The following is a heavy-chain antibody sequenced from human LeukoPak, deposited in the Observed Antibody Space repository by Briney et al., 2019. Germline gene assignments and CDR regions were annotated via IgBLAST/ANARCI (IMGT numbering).Heavy chain of an antibody. D-gene: IGHD3-22*01. Sequence: SGTLSLTCTVSGGSISSGDYYWSWIRQPPGKGLEWIGYIYYSGSTYYNPSLKSRVTISVDTSKNQFSLKLSSVTAADTAVYYCASASGYYYDSSGYPPLDYWGQGTLVTVSS. V-gene: IGHV4-30-4*01. J-gene: IGHJ4*02. CDR2: IYYSGST. CDR1: GGSISSGDYY. CDR3: ASASGYYYDSSGYPPLDY.